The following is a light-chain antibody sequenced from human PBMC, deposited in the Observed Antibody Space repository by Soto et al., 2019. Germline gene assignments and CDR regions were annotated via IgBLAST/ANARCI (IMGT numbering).Light chain of an antibody. J-gene: IGKJ5*01. CDR2: GAS. V-gene: IGKV3-15*01. CDR1: QSVSTN. Sequence: EIVMTQSPATLSVSPGERATLSCRASQSVSTNLAWYQQKPGQAPRLLIYGASTRATDIPARFSGSGSGTEFTLTITSLQSEDFAVYYCQHYNNWPPSITFGQGTRLEIK. CDR3: QHYNNWPPSIT.